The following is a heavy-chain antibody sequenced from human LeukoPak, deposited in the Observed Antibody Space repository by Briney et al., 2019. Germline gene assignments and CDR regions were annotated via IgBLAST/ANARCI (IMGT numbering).Heavy chain of an antibody. J-gene: IGHJ6*02. Sequence: PGGSLRLSCAASGFTFSSYSMNWVRQAPGKGLEWVSSISSSSSYIYYADSVKGRFTTSRDNAKNSLYLQMNSLRAEDTAVYYCARDGWDDFWSGYSAVWGQGTTVTVSS. CDR3: ARDGWDDFWSGYSAV. CDR1: GFTFSSYS. D-gene: IGHD3-3*01. V-gene: IGHV3-21*01. CDR2: ISSSSSYI.